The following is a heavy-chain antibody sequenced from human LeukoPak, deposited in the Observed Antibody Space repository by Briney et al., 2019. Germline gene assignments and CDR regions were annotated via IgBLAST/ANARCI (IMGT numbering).Heavy chain of an antibody. V-gene: IGHV1-18*01. Sequence: ASVKVSCKASGYTFTSYGISWVRQAPGQGLEWMGWISAYNGNTNYAQKLQGRVTMTTDTSTSTAYMELRSLRSDDTAVYYCARSHLYYYDSSGYYPYWGQGTLVTVSS. D-gene: IGHD3-22*01. CDR2: ISAYNGNT. CDR1: GYTFTSYG. CDR3: ARSHLYYYDSSGYYPY. J-gene: IGHJ4*02.